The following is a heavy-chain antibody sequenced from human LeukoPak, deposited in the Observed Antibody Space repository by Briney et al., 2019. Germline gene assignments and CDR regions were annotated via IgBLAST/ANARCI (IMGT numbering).Heavy chain of an antibody. Sequence: TGGPLRLSCGASGFTFSGSAMHWVREASGKGLEGMGEINQRGSTNYNPSLKSRVTISVDTSKNQFSLTLSSVTAADTAVYYCAIRDSSGYYPDYWGQGTMVTVSS. D-gene: IGHD3-22*01. CDR2: INQRGST. V-gene: IGHV4-34*08. J-gene: IGHJ4*02. CDR3: AIRDSSGYYPDY. CDR1: GFTFSGSA.